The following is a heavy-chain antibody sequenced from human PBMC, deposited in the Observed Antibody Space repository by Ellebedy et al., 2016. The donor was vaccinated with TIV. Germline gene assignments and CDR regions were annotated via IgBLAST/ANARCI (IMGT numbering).Heavy chain of an antibody. CDR3: AREGSSSSGFDY. V-gene: IGHV4-59*01. Sequence: SETLSLTCTVSGGSISGYYWSWIRQPPGKGLEWIGHIYYSGSTNYNPSLKSRVTISVDTSKKQFSLKLSSVTAADTAVYYCAREGSSSSGFDYWGQGTLVTVSS. D-gene: IGHD6-6*01. CDR2: IYYSGST. CDR1: GGSISGYY. J-gene: IGHJ4*02.